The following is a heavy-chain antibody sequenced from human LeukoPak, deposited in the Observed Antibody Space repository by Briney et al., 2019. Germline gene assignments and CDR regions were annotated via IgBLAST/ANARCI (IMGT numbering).Heavy chain of an antibody. CDR1: GGSISSSSYY. J-gene: IGHJ6*03. CDR3: ARTGGSFYFYYYMDV. CDR2: IYYSGST. Sequence: KASEILSLTCTVSGGSISSSSYYWGWIRQPPGKGLEWIGSIYYSGSTYYNPSLKSRVTISVDTSKNQFSLKLSSVTAADTAVYYCARTGGSFYFYYYMDVWGKGTTVTVSS. D-gene: IGHD1-26*01. V-gene: IGHV4-39*01.